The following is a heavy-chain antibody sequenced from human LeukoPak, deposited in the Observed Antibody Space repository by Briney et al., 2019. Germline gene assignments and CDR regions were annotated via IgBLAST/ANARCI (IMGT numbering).Heavy chain of an antibody. V-gene: IGHV5-51*01. J-gene: IGHJ4*02. CDR2: IYPGDSDT. D-gene: IGHD4-23*01. Sequence: KGGESLKISCKGSGYSFTSYWIAWVRQMPGKGLEWIGIIYPGDSDTRYNPSFQGRVTISADISMNSAYLQWRRLRASDTGMYYCARAGYFDDYGGAYFDYWGQGSLVTVSS. CDR3: ARAGYFDDYGGAYFDY. CDR1: GYSFTSYW.